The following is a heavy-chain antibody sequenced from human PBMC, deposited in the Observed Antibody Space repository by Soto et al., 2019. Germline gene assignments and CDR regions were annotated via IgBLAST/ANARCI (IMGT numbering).Heavy chain of an antibody. D-gene: IGHD4-17*01. Sequence: GGSLRLSCAASGFTFSSYAMSWVRQAPGKGLEWVSSIRGNGGSTYYPDSVRGRFTISRDNSKNTVSLQMNSLRAEDTAVYYCAKGVWDDYGDFVSHFHHWGQGTLVTVS. CDR3: AKGVWDDYGDFVSHFHH. CDR2: IRGNGGST. CDR1: GFTFSSYA. V-gene: IGHV3-23*01. J-gene: IGHJ1*01.